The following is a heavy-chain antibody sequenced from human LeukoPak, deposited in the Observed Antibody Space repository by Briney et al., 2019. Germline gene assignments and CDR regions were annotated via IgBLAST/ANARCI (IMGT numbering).Heavy chain of an antibody. CDR1: GGSISSYY. V-gene: IGHV4-59*01. CDR2: IYYSGST. CDR3: ARVHGHYYCYYYMDV. Sequence: SETLSLTCTVSGGSISSYYWSWIRQPPGKGLEWIGYIYYSGSTNYNPSLKSRVTISVDTSENQFSLKLSSVTAADTAVYYCARVHGHYYCYYYMDVWGKGTTVTVSS. J-gene: IGHJ6*03.